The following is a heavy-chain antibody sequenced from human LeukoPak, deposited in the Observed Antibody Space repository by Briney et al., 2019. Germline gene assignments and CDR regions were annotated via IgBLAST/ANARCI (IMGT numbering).Heavy chain of an antibody. CDR1: GFTFSSYW. Sequence: AGGSLRLSCAASGFTFSSYWMSWVRQAPGKGLEWVANIKQDGSEKYYVDSVKGRFTISRDNAKNSLYLQMNSLRAEDTAVYYCARDGEFPYYDILTGYDYWGQGTLVTVSS. V-gene: IGHV3-7*01. J-gene: IGHJ4*02. D-gene: IGHD3-9*01. CDR3: ARDGEFPYYDILTGYDY. CDR2: IKQDGSEK.